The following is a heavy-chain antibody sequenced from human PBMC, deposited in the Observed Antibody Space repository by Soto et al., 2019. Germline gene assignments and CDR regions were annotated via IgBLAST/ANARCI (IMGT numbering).Heavy chain of an antibody. V-gene: IGHV2-26*01. CDR1: GFLLNNGRMG. J-gene: IGHJ4*02. D-gene: IGHD6-13*01. CDR2: VFSNDEK. Sequence: VNPTETLTVTCSVSGFLLNNGRMGVSWIRQPPGKALEWLAHVFSNDEKSYSTSLKSRLTISKDTSKSQVVLTMTNMDPVDTDTYYCARIRIAAAGNYFDYWGQGTLVTVYS. CDR3: ARIRIAAAGNYFDY.